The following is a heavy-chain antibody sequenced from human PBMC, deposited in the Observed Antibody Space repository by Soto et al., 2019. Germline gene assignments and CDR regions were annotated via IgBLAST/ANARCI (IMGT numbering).Heavy chain of an antibody. V-gene: IGHV4-39*01. CDR3: ARVSQGWLQSCYDY. J-gene: IGHJ4*02. D-gene: IGHD5-12*01. CDR1: GATISSSPYY. CDR2: IYYSGDT. Sequence: SETLSLTCTVSGATISSSPYYWGWIRQPPGGGLEWIASIYYSGDTYYRPSLGSRATISVDTSKTQFSLELTSVTAADTAVYYCARVSQGWLQSCYDYWGQGTLVTVSS.